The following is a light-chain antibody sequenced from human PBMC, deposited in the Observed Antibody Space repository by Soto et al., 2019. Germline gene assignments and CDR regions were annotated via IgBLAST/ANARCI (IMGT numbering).Light chain of an antibody. J-gene: IGLJ1*01. CDR3: QSYDSSLSGNYV. CDR2: GNN. CDR1: RSNIGAHYD. Sequence: QSVLTQPPSVSGAPGQTVTISCTGSRSNIGAHYDVHWYQQLPGTAPKLLIYGNNNRPSGVPDRFSGSKSGTSASLAISGLQAEDEADYYCQSYDSSLSGNYVFGPGTKLTVL. V-gene: IGLV1-40*01.